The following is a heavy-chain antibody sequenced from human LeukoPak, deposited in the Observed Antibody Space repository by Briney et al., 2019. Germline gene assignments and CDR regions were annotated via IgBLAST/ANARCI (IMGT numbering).Heavy chain of an antibody. Sequence: GGSLRLSCAASGFTFSSYAMSWVRQAPGKGLEWVSAISGSGGSTYYADSVKGRFTISRDNSKNTLYLQMNSLRAEDTAVYCCAKTGDYGDYFDYWGQGTLVTVSS. CDR1: GFTFSSYA. J-gene: IGHJ4*02. V-gene: IGHV3-23*01. CDR3: AKTGDYGDYFDY. D-gene: IGHD4-17*01. CDR2: ISGSGGST.